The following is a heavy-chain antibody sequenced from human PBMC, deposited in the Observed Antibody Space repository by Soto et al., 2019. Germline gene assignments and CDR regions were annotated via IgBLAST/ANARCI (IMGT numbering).Heavy chain of an antibody. CDR2: ISYDGSNK. J-gene: IGHJ4*02. Sequence: QVQLVESGGGVVQPGRSLRLSCAASGFTFSSYAMHWVRQAPGKGLESVAVISYDGSNKYYADSVKGRFTISRDNSKNTLYLQMNSLRAEDTAVYYCARERDGDLVFDYWGQGTLVTVSS. V-gene: IGHV3-30-3*01. D-gene: IGHD4-17*01. CDR1: GFTFSSYA. CDR3: ARERDGDLVFDY.